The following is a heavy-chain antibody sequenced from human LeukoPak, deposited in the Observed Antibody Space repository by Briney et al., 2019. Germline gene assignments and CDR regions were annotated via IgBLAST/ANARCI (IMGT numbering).Heavy chain of an antibody. CDR1: GGSISSSSYY. D-gene: IGHD4-11*01. CDR3: ARIDYSNYADY. Sequence: PSETLSLTCTVSGGSISSSSYYRGWIRQPPGKGLEWIGSIYYSGSTYYNPSLKSRVTISVDTSKNQFSLKLSSVTAADTAVYYCARIDYSNYADYWGQGTLVTVSS. CDR2: IYYSGST. V-gene: IGHV4-39*01. J-gene: IGHJ4*02.